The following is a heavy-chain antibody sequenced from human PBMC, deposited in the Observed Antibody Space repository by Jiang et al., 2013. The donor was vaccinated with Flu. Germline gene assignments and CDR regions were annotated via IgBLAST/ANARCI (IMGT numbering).Heavy chain of an antibody. J-gene: IGHJ4*02. Sequence: ISGDSVSSNSAAWNWIRQSPSRGLEWLGRTYYRSKWYNDYAVSVKGRITINPDTSKNQFSLQLNSVTPEDTAVYYCARADGGYSGSYGNYFDYWGQGTLVTVSS. CDR2: TYYRSKWYN. D-gene: IGHD1-26*01. V-gene: IGHV6-1*01. CDR1: GDSVSSNSAA. CDR3: ARADGGYSGSYGNYFDY.